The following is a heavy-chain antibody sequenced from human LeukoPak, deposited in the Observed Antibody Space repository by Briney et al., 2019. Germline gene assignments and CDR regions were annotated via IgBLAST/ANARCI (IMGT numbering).Heavy chain of an antibody. J-gene: IGHJ5*02. CDR2: INHNGSN. D-gene: IGHD5-18*01. CDR3: ARVAKYSYGYRGWFDH. Sequence: SETLSLTCADHGGSFSGYYWSSIRQPPGKGLEWIGEINHNGSNNYYPSLKSRVTISVNTSKNQFSLKLSSVTAADTAVYYCARVAKYSYGYRGWFDHWGQGTLVTVSS. V-gene: IGHV4-34*01. CDR1: GGSFSGYY.